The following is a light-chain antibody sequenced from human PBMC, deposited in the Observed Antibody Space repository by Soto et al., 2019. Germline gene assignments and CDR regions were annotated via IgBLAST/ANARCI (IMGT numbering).Light chain of an antibody. CDR1: QSVSSY. Sequence: IVLTQSPANRSLSPGERATLSCRASQSVSSYLAWYQQKPGQAPRLLLYDASNRATGIPARFSGSGSVTDFTRTISSLEPQEFAGYYCQQRSTWPPRVTFGQGTRLEIK. CDR2: DAS. J-gene: IGKJ5*01. CDR3: QQRSTWPPRVT. V-gene: IGKV3-11*01.